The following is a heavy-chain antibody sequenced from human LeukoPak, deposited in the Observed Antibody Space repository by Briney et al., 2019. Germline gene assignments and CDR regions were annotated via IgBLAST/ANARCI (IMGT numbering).Heavy chain of an antibody. J-gene: IGHJ4*02. CDR1: GGTFSSYA. V-gene: IGHV1-69*05. CDR3: ARGGEWEHLDY. D-gene: IGHD1-26*01. Sequence: SVKVSCKASGGTFSSYAISWVRQAPGQGLEWMGRITAIFGTANYAQKFQGRVTIITDESTSTAYMELSSLRCEDTAVYYCARGGEWEHLDYWGQGTLVTVYS. CDR2: ITAIFGTA.